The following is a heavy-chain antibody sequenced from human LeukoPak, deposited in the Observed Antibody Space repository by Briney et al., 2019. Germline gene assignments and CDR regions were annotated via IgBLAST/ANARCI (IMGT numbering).Heavy chain of an antibody. Sequence: GGSLRLSCAASGFTFSSYGMSWVRQAPGKGLEWVSAISGSGGSTYYADSVKGRFTISRGNSKNTLYLQMNSLRAEDTAVYYCAKYRIAAAGSLDYWGQGTLVTVSS. D-gene: IGHD6-13*01. J-gene: IGHJ4*02. CDR3: AKYRIAAAGSLDY. CDR1: GFTFSSYG. V-gene: IGHV3-23*01. CDR2: ISGSGGST.